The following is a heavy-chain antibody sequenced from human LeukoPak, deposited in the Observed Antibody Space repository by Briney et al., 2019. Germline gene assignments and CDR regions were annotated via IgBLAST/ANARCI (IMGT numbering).Heavy chain of an antibody. CDR2: IIHIFGTA. V-gene: IGHV1-69*13. CDR3: ARYEAARTYYYYMDV. Sequence: SVKVSCKASGGTFSSYAISWVRQAPGQGLEWMGGIIHIFGTANYAQKFQGRVTITADESTSTAYMELSSLRSEDTAVYYCARYEAARTYYYYMDVWGKGTTVTVSS. J-gene: IGHJ6*03. CDR1: GGTFSSYA. D-gene: IGHD6-6*01.